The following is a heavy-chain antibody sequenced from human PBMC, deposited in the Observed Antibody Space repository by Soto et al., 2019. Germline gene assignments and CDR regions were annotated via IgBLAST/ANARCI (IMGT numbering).Heavy chain of an antibody. Sequence: GESLKISCAASGFTFSSYSMNWVRQAPGKGLEWVSSISSSSSYIYYADSVKGRFTISRDNAKNSLYLQMNSLRAEDTAVYYCARQGTYHYWYFDLWGRGTLVTVSS. CDR2: ISSSSSYI. V-gene: IGHV3-21*01. D-gene: IGHD2-2*01. J-gene: IGHJ2*01. CDR3: ARQGTYHYWYFDL. CDR1: GFTFSSYS.